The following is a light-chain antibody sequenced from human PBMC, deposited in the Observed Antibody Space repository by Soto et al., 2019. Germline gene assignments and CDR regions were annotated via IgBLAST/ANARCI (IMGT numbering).Light chain of an antibody. J-gene: IGLJ2*01. CDR2: DTS. CDR1: TLAVTSGHY. V-gene: IGLV7-46*01. CDR3: LLSYSGARVV. Sequence: QAVVTQEPSLTVSPGGTVTLTCGSSTLAVTSGHYPYWFQQKPGQAPRTLIYDTSNKHSWTPARFSGSLLGGKAALTLSGAQPEDEAEYYCLLSYSGARVVFGGGTKPTVL.